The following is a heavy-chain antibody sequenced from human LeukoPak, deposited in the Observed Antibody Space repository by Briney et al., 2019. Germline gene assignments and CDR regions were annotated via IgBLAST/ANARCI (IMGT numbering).Heavy chain of an antibody. V-gene: IGHV3-48*04. CDR3: ARADY. Sequence: GGSLRLSCAASGFTFSNYGMSRVRQAPGKGLEWVSYISSSSSTMYYADSVKGRFTISRDNAKNSLYLQMNSLRAEDTAVYYCARADYWGQGTLVTVSA. J-gene: IGHJ4*02. CDR2: ISSSSSTM. CDR1: GFTFSNYG.